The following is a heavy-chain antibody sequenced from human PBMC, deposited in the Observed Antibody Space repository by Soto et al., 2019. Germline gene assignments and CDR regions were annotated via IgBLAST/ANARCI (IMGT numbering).Heavy chain of an antibody. CDR1: GYTFTSYY. D-gene: IGHD1-26*01. CDR3: ASFRYNGYYGMDV. CDR2: INPNGGST. V-gene: IGHV1-46*01. J-gene: IGHJ6*02. Sequence: ASVKVSCKASGYTFTSYYMHWVRQAPGQGLEWMGIINPNGGSTRYSQKFQGRVTITRDTSTSTAYMEVSSLRSEDTAVYYCASFRYNGYYGMDVWGQGTTVTVSS.